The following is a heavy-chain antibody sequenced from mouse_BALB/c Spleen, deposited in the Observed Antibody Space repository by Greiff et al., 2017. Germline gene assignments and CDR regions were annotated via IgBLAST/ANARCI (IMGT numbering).Heavy chain of an antibody. CDR1: GYTFTSYW. D-gene: IGHD2-1*01. CDR2: INPSTGYT. V-gene: IGHV1-7*01. Sequence: QVHVKQSGAELAKPGASVKMSCKASGYTFTSYWMHWVKQRPGQGLEWIGYINPSTGYTEYNQKFKDKATLTADKSSSTAYMQLSSLTSEDSAVYYCERSPLYGNYYYYAMDYWGQGTSVTVSS. J-gene: IGHJ4*01. CDR3: ERSPLYGNYYYYAMDY.